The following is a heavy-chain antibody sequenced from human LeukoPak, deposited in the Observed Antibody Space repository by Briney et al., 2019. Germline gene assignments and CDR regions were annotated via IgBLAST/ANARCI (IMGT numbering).Heavy chain of an antibody. CDR2: IYYSGST. J-gene: IGHJ4*02. V-gene: IGHV4-59*08. Sequence: PSETLSLTCTVSGGSISSYYWSWIRQPPGKGLEWIGYIYYSGSTSYNPSLKSRVTISVDTSKKQFSLRLTSVTAADTAVFYCARHSKTSRHFDYWGQGTLVTVSS. CDR1: GGSISSYY. CDR3: ARHSKTSRHFDY. D-gene: IGHD2-2*01.